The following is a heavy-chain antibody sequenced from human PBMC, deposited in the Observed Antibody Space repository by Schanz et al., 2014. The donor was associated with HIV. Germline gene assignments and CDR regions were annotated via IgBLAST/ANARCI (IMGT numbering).Heavy chain of an antibody. CDR3: ARAPSDFWMAYFDY. V-gene: IGHV3-33*08. CDR2: IWYDGSNK. CDR1: GFTFSSYG. Sequence: QVQLVESGGGVVQPGRALRLSCAASGFTFSSYGMHWVRQAPGKGLEWVAVIWYDGSNKYYADSVKGRFTTSRDNSKNTLYLEMNSLRAADTALYYCARAPSDFWMAYFDYWGQGTLVTVSS. D-gene: IGHD3-3*01. J-gene: IGHJ4*02.